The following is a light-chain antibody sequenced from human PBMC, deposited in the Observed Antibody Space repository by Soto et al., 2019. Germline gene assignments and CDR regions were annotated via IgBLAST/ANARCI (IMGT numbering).Light chain of an antibody. CDR3: SSYTSSMNYV. Sequence: QSVLTQPASVSGSPGQSITISCTGTSSDVGNYNYVSWYQQHPAKAPKLMIFEVSNRPSGISSRFSGSKSGNTASLTISGLQAEDEADYYCSSYTSSMNYVFGTGTKLTVL. J-gene: IGLJ1*01. CDR1: SSDVGNYNY. V-gene: IGLV2-14*01. CDR2: EVS.